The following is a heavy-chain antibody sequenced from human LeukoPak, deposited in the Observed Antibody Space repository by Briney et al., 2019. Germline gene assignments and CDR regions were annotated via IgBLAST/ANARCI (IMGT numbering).Heavy chain of an antibody. CDR2: IRSKAYGGTT. CDR1: GFTFGDYA. D-gene: IGHD6-19*01. CDR3: TIELYGYSSGWHNHFDY. Sequence: QPGRSLRLSCTASGFTFGDYAMSWFRQAPGNGLEWVDFIRSKAYGGTTEYAASVKGRFTISRDDSKSIAYLQMNSLKTEDTAVYYCTIELYGYSSGWHNHFDYWGQGTLVTVSS. V-gene: IGHV3-49*03. J-gene: IGHJ4*02.